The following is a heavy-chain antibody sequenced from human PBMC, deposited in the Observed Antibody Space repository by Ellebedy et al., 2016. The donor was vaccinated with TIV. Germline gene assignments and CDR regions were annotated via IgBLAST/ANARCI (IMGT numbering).Heavy chain of an antibody. CDR3: VRDRGRPDSFAL. V-gene: IGHV3-74*01. Sequence: PGGSLRLSCATSGFNFRSYWMHWVRQAPGKGLAWVSHVNGDESTTVYADSVKGRFTISKDIAKSTLFLQMNSLRAEDTAVYYCVRDRGRPDSFALWGRGTMVIVSS. J-gene: IGHJ3*01. CDR2: VNGDESTT. CDR1: GFNFRSYW.